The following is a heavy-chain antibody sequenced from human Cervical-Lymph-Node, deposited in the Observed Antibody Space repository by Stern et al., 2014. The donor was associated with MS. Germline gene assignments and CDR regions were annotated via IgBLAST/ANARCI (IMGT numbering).Heavy chain of an antibody. CDR2: IKEDGAEI. J-gene: IGHJ3*02. Sequence: EVHLVESGGGLVQPGGSLRLSCAAYGFTFSSYWMSWVRQAPGKGLEWVANIKEDGAEIYYVDSVKGRFTTSRDNAQNSLYLEMNSLRAEDTAVYYCARGLFKDAFDIWGQGTMVTVSS. V-gene: IGHV3-7*01. CDR3: ARGLFKDAFDI. D-gene: IGHD2/OR15-2a*01. CDR1: GFTFSSYW.